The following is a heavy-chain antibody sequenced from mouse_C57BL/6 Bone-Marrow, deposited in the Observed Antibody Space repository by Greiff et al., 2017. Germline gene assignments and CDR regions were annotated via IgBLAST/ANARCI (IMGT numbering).Heavy chain of an antibody. V-gene: IGHV5-9*01. Sequence: VESGGGLVKPGGSLKLSCAASGFTFSSYTMSWVRQTPEKRLEWVATISGGGGNTYYPDSVKGRFTISRANDKNTLYLQMSSLRSEDTALYYCARSGSKESYFAYWGQGTTLTVSS. CDR1: GFTFSSYT. CDR2: ISGGGGNT. D-gene: IGHD1-1*01. CDR3: ARSGSKESYFAY. J-gene: IGHJ2*01.